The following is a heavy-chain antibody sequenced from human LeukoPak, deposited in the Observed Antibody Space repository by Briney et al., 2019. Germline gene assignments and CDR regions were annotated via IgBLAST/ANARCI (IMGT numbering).Heavy chain of an antibody. CDR3: ARDVVVRGTVIDY. CDR2: ISSSSSYI. Sequence: PGGSLRLSCAASGFTFSSYSMNWVRQAPGKGLEWVSSISSSSSYIYYADSVKGRFTISRDNAKNSLYLQMNSLRAEDTAVYYCARDVVVRGTVIDYWGQGTLVTVSS. J-gene: IGHJ4*02. CDR1: GFTFSSYS. D-gene: IGHD2-21*01. V-gene: IGHV3-21*01.